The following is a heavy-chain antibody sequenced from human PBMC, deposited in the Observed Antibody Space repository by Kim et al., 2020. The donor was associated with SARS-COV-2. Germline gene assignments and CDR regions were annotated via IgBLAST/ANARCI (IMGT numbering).Heavy chain of an antibody. J-gene: IGHJ2*01. Sequence: SETLSLTCNXSGDSIRSHWWTWIRQPAGKGLEWLGHIYTNGNTHYNPSLKSRVTMSVDMSKNHFSLKLTSVTAADTAVYYCAREGSTSASWYPDLWGRGTLVTVSS. CDR2: IYTNGNT. CDR3: AREGSTSASWYPDL. CDR1: GDSIRSHW. D-gene: IGHD3-10*01. V-gene: IGHV4-4*07.